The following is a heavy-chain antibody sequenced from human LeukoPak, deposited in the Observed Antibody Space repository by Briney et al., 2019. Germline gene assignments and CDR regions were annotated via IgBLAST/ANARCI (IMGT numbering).Heavy chain of an antibody. V-gene: IGHV3-30*04. D-gene: IGHD6-13*01. CDR2: ISYDGSNK. J-gene: IGHJ4*02. CDR3: ARDRQQLGIFDY. Sequence: PGRFLRLSCAASGFTFSSYAMHWVRQAPGEGLEWVAVISYDGSNKYCADSVKGRFTISRDNSKNTLYLQMNSLRAEDTAVYYCARDRQQLGIFDYWGQGTLVTVSS. CDR1: GFTFSSYA.